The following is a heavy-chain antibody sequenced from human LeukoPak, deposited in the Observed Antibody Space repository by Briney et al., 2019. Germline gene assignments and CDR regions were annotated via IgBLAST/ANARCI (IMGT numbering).Heavy chain of an antibody. CDR3: APGGDYTFFDY. CDR1: GFTFSSYG. D-gene: IGHD4-17*01. J-gene: IGHJ4*02. V-gene: IGHV3-30*03. CDR2: ISYDGSNK. Sequence: GRSLRLSCAASGFTFSSYGMHWVRQAPGKGLEWVAVISYDGSNKYYADSVKGRFTISRDNSENTLYLQMNSLRAEDTAVYYCAPGGDYTFFDYWGQGTLVTVSS.